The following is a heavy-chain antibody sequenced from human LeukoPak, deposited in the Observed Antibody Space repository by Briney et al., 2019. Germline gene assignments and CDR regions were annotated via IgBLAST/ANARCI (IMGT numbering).Heavy chain of an antibody. CDR2: IYSSGST. D-gene: IGHD5-24*01. CDR1: GFTFSSYS. V-gene: IGHV4-59*12. Sequence: PGGSLRLSCAASGFTFSSYSMNWVRQAPGKGLECIGNIYSSGSTYYSPSLTSRVTISVDTSKNQFSLKLSSVTAADTAVYYCARDLGKWPHDAFDIWGQGTMVTVSS. CDR3: ARDLGKWPHDAFDI. J-gene: IGHJ3*02.